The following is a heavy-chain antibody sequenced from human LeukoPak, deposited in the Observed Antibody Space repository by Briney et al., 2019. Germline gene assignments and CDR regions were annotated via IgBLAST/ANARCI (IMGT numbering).Heavy chain of an antibody. CDR3: ARDSNCGGNCYSGINIFDI. J-gene: IGHJ3*02. D-gene: IGHD2-21*02. CDR2: IWYDGSNE. V-gene: IGHV3-33*01. CDR1: GFAFSSYA. Sequence: GGSLRLSCAASGFAFSSYAMHWVRQAPGKGLEWVAVIWYDGSNEYYVDSVKGRFTISRDNSKNTVYLQMNSLRVEDTAVYYCARDSNCGGNCYSGINIFDIWGQGTMDTVSS.